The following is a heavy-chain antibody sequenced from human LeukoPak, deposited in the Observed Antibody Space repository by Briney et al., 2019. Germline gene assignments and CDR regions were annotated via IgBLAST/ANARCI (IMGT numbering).Heavy chain of an antibody. CDR3: ARDGDAYNFDC. CDR1: GFTFSNYW. V-gene: IGHV3-74*01. Sequence: GGSLRLSCAASGFTFSNYWMHWVRQAPVKGLVWVSRIKGDGSYTNYADSVKGRFTISRDNAKNTLYLQMNSLRAEDTAVYYCARDGDAYNFDCWGQGALVTVSS. J-gene: IGHJ4*02. D-gene: IGHD5-24*01. CDR2: IKGDGSYT.